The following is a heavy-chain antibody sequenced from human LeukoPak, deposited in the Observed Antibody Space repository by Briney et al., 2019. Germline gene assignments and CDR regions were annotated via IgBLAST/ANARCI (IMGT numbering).Heavy chain of an antibody. Sequence: SETLSLTCAVYGGSFSGYYWSWIRQPPGKGLEWIGEINHSGSTNYNPSLKSRVTISVDTSKNQFSPKLSSVTAADTAVYYCARLLLWPLRGALPRYGMDVWGQGTTVTVS. CDR2: INHSGST. V-gene: IGHV4-34*01. CDR3: ARLLLWPLRGALPRYGMDV. D-gene: IGHD3-10*01. J-gene: IGHJ6*02. CDR1: GGSFSGYY.